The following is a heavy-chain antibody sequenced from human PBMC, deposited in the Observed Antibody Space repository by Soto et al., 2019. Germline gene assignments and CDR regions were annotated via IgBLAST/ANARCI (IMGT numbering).Heavy chain of an antibody. D-gene: IGHD3-22*01. CDR1: GDRVSSNSAA. CDR3: ARVGGGYYENYFDS. CDR2: TYYRSKWYN. J-gene: IGHJ4*02. V-gene: IGHV6-1*01. Sequence: PSQTLSLPFAISGDRVSSNSAAWNWIRQSPSRGLEWLGRTYYRSKWYNDYAVSVKSRITINPDTSKNQFSLQLNSVTPEDTGVYYCARVGGGYYENYFDSWGQGTPVTVYS.